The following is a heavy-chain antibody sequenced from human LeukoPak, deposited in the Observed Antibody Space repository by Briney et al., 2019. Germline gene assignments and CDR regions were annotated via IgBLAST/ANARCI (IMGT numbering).Heavy chain of an antibody. J-gene: IGHJ4*02. Sequence: GGSLRLSCAASGFTFSSYAMSWVRQAPGKGLEWVSTISSSGGSTYNADSVKGRFTISRDNSKNTLYLQMNNLRAEDTAIYYCAKTGLYSSSSRGYFDYWGQGTLVTVSS. CDR2: ISSSGGST. CDR1: GFTFSSYA. CDR3: AKTGLYSSSSRGYFDY. V-gene: IGHV3-23*01. D-gene: IGHD6-6*01.